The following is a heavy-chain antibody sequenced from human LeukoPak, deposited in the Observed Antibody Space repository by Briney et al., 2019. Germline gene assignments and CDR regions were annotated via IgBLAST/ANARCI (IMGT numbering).Heavy chain of an antibody. J-gene: IGHJ5*02. V-gene: IGHV3-21*01. CDR3: ARLHDFWSGSTDNWFDP. D-gene: IGHD3-3*01. CDR1: GFTISSYS. CDR2: ISSSSSYI. Sequence: GGSLRLSCAASGFTISSYSMNWVRQAPGKGLEWVSSISSSSSYIYYADSVKGRFTISRDNAKNSLYLQMNSLRAEDTAVYYCARLHDFWSGSTDNWFDPWGQGTLVTVSS.